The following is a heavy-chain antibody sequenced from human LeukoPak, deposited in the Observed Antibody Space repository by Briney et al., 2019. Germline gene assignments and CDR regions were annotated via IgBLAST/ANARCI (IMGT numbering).Heavy chain of an antibody. J-gene: IGHJ6*03. V-gene: IGHV4-4*07. CDR3: ARDRGARYCSSTSCYEDYYYYMDV. CDR1: GGSISSYY. Sequence: PSETLSLTCTVSGGSISSYYWSWIRQPAGKGLEWIGRIYTSGSTNYNPSLKSRVTMSVDTSKNQFSLKLSSVTAADTAVYYCARDRGARYCSSTSCYEDYYYYMDVWGKGTTVTVSS. D-gene: IGHD2-2*01. CDR2: IYTSGST.